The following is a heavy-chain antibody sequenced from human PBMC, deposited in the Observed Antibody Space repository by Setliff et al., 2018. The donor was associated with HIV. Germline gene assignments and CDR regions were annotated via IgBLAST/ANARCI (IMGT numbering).Heavy chain of an antibody. CDR1: GGSISSGGYY. CDR2: IYYSGST. CDR3: ARAPYYDSSGYYFYYYYYYMDV. D-gene: IGHD3-22*01. Sequence: PSETLSLTCTVSGGSISSGGYYWSWIRQHPGKGLEWIGYIYYSGSTYYNTSLKSRVTISVDTSKNQFSLKLSSVTAADTAVYYCARAPYYDSSGYYFYYYYYYMDVWGKGTTVTVSS. V-gene: IGHV4-31*03. J-gene: IGHJ6*03.